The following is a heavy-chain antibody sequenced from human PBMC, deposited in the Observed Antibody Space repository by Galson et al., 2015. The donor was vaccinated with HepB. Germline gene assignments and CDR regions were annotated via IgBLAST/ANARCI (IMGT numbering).Heavy chain of an antibody. D-gene: IGHD3-16*02. CDR1: GYTLTELS. V-gene: IGHV1-24*01. J-gene: IGHJ4*02. CDR3: ATSPILVTFGGVIVPFEY. CDR2: FDPEDDET. Sequence: SVKVSCKVSGYTLTELSMHWVRQAPGKGLEWMGGFDPEDDETIYAQKFQGRVTMTEDTSIDTAYMELSSLRSEDTAVYFCATSPILVTFGGVIVPFEYWGQGALVTVSS.